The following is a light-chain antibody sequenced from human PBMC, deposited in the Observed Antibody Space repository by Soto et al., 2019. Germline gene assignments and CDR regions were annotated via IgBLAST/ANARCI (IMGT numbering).Light chain of an antibody. V-gene: IGLV2-14*01. CDR3: SSYTRSSTWV. J-gene: IGLJ3*02. Sequence: QSALTQPASVSGSPGQSITFSCTGTSSDVGVYNHVSWYQQHPGKAPKLMIYEVSNRPSGVSNRFSGSKSGHTASLTISGLQAEDEADYYCSSYTRSSTWVFGGGTKLTVL. CDR1: SSDVGVYNH. CDR2: EVS.